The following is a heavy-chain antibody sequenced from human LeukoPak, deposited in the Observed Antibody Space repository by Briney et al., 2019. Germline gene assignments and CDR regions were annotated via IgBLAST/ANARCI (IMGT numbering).Heavy chain of an antibody. V-gene: IGHV4-59*01. CDR1: GGSISSYY. Sequence: PSETLSLTCTVSGGSISSYYWSWIRQPPGKGLEWIGYIYYSGSTNYNPSLKSRVTISVDTSKNQFSLKLSSVTAADTAVYYCARAITMVRGARGDAFDIWGQGTMVTVSS. CDR3: ARAITMVRGARGDAFDI. CDR2: IYYSGST. J-gene: IGHJ3*02. D-gene: IGHD3-10*01.